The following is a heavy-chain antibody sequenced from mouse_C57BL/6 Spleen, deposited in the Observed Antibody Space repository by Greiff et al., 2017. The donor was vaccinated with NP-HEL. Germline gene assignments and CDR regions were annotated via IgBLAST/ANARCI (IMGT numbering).Heavy chain of an antibody. D-gene: IGHD3-2*02. Sequence: VQLQQPGAELVKPGASVKLSCTASGYTFTSYWMQWVKQRPGQGLEWIGEIDPSDSYTNYNQKFKGKATLTVDTSSSTAYMQLSSLTSDDSAVYYCALTAQATFAYWGQGTLVTVSA. CDR3: ALTAQATFAY. CDR2: IDPSDSYT. V-gene: IGHV1-50*01. CDR1: GYTFTSYW. J-gene: IGHJ3*01.